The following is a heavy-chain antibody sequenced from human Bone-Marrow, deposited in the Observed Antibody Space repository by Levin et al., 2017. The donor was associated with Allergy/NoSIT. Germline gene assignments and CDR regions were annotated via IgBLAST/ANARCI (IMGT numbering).Heavy chain of an antibody. V-gene: IGHV3-9*01. CDR3: ARGGDYGSMDY. CDR1: GFNFDDYA. D-gene: IGHD4-17*01. CDR2: ISWNSDTI. J-gene: IGHJ4*02. Sequence: PGGSLRLSCAASGFNFDDYAMHWVRQAPGKGLEWVSGISWNSDTIVFADSVKGRFTISRDNAKKSFYLQMSSLRVGDTAVYYCARGGDYGSMDYWGQGTPLTVSS.